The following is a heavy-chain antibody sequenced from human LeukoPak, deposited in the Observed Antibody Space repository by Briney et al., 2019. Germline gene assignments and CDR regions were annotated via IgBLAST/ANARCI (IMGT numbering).Heavy chain of an antibody. D-gene: IGHD4/OR15-4a*01. CDR2: IFYTGST. CDR3: ARMGAIAGASANVDF. J-gene: IGHJ4*02. Sequence: SETLSLTCTVSSGSISTSNYYWGWVRQPPGKALEWIGNIFYTGSTYYSPSLKSRVTISLDTSKNQFSLRLNSVTTADTAVYYCARMGAIAGASANVDFWGQGTLVTVSS. V-gene: IGHV4-39*07. CDR1: SGSISTSNYY.